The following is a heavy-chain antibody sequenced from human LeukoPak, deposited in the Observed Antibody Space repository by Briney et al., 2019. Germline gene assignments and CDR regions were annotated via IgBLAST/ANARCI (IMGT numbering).Heavy chain of an antibody. CDR1: GFTFDDYA. V-gene: IGHV3-43*02. CDR3: AKDGSASTMNGLYYYGMDV. CDR2: ISGDGGSK. J-gene: IGHJ6*02. D-gene: IGHD3-22*01. Sequence: GGSLRLSCAASGFTFDDYAMHWVRQAPGKGLEWVSLISGDGGSKYYTDSVKGRFTISRDNSKNSLYLQMNSLRTEDTALYYCAKDGSASTMNGLYYYGMDVWGQGTTVTVSS.